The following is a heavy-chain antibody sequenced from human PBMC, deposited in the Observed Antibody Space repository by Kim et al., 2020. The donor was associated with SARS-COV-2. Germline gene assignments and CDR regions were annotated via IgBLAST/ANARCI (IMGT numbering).Heavy chain of an antibody. V-gene: IGHV3-11*06. D-gene: IGHD6-6*01. CDR3: AGRYSSSNADAFDI. Sequence: GGSLRLSCAASGFTFSDHYMTWIRQAPGAGLEWVSYISSSGTYTNYADSVKGRFTISRDNARNSLYLQMNSLSAEDTAVYYCAGRYSSSNADAFDIWGQG. CDR2: ISSSGTYT. CDR1: GFTFSDHY. J-gene: IGHJ3*02.